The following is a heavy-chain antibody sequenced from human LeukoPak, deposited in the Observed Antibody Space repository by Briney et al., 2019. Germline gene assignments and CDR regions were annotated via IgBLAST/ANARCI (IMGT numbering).Heavy chain of an antibody. CDR1: GFTFSSYA. V-gene: IGHV3-30-3*01. CDR2: ISYDGSNK. J-gene: IGHJ4*02. D-gene: IGHD3-22*01. Sequence: PGGSLRLSCAASGFTFSSYAMHWVRQAPGKGLEWVAVISYDGSNKYYADSVKGRFTISRDNSKNTLYLQMNSLRAEDTAVYYCARDQSSYYDSSGYDYWGQGTLVTASS. CDR3: ARDQSSYYDSSGYDY.